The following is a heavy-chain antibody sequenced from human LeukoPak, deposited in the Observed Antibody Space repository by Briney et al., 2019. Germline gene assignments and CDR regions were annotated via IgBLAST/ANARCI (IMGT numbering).Heavy chain of an antibody. J-gene: IGHJ4*02. Sequence: GSLRLSCAASGFTVSSNYMSWVRQAPGKGLEWIGTIGIYHSGSTYYNPSLKSRVTISVDTSKNQFSLKLSSVTAADTAVYYCARHGVVVPAAIGDYFDYWGQGTLVTVSS. CDR1: GFTVSSNY. D-gene: IGHD2-2*01. CDR2: IGIYHSGST. CDR3: ARHGVVVPAAIGDYFDY. V-gene: IGHV4-38-2*01.